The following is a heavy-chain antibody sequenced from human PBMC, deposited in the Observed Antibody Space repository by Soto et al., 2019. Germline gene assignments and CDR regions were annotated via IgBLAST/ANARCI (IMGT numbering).Heavy chain of an antibody. CDR3: AKDIGYYYDSSGYSGGYFDY. J-gene: IGHJ4*02. Sequence: PGGSLRLSCAASGFTFDDYAMHWVRQAPGKGLEWVSGISWNSGSIGYADSVKGRFTISRDNAKNSLYLQMNSLRAEDTALYYCAKDIGYYYDSSGYSGGYFDYWGQGTLVTVSS. V-gene: IGHV3-9*01. CDR2: ISWNSGSI. CDR1: GFTFDDYA. D-gene: IGHD3-22*01.